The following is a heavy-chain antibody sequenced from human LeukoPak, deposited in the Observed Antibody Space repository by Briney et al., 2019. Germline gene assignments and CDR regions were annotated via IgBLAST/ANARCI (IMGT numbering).Heavy chain of an antibody. CDR2: ISGSGGST. CDR3: AKGVRYFDWFDY. V-gene: IGHV3-23*01. J-gene: IGHJ4*02. CDR1: GLPFSTYG. Sequence: GGSLRLSCAASGLPFSTYGMSWVRQAPGKGLEWVSIISGSGGSTYYADSVKGRFTISRDNSKNTLYLQMNNLRVEDTAVYYCAKGVRYFDWFDYWGQGTLVTVSS. D-gene: IGHD3-9*01.